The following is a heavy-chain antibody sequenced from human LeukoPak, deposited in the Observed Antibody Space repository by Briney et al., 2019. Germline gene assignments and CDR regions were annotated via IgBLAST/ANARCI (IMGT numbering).Heavy chain of an antibody. V-gene: IGHV1-2*02. D-gene: IGHD1-26*01. CDR3: ARDGAVNTFDY. CDR1: GYTFTGYY. CDR2: INPNSGDT. J-gene: IGHJ4*02. Sequence: GASVKVSCKASGYTFTGYYIHWVRQAPGQGLEWMGWINPNSGDTRYIQKFQGRVTMTRDTSISTAYVELIRLRSDDTAVCYCARDGAVNTFDYWGQGTLVAVSS.